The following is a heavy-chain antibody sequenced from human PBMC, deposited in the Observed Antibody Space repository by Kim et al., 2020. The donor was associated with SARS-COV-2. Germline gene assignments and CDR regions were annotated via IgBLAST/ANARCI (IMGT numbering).Heavy chain of an antibody. CDR1: GFTFSSYW. Sequence: GGSLRLSCAASGFTFSSYWMSWVRQAPGKGLEWVAAIKRGGSSYYDVYSVNGRFTTSSYHKKNLFYQQMNIRGAEDPAVYCWGGDRNKEGLVGVWG. D-gene: IGHD2-15*01. J-gene: IGHJ3*01. CDR2: IKRGGSSY. V-gene: IGHV3-7*01. CDR3: GGDRNKEGLVGV.